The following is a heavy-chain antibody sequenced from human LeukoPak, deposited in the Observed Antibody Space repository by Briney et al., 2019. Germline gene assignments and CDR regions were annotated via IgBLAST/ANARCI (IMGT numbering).Heavy chain of an antibody. CDR2: INHSGST. CDR1: GESFSGYY. CDR3: ARERGY. J-gene: IGHJ4*02. V-gene: IGHV4-34*01. Sequence: SETLSLTCAVYGESFSGYYWSWIRQPPGKGLEWIGEINHSGSTNYNPSLKSRVTISVDTSKNQFSLKLSSVTAADTAVYYCARERGYWGQGTLVTVSS.